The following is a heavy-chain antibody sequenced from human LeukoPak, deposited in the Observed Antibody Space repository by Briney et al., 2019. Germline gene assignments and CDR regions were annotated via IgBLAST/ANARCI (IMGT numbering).Heavy chain of an antibody. CDR2: IYYSGST. CDR1: GGSISNYY. V-gene: IGHV4-59*01. J-gene: IGHJ4*02. Sequence: SEILSLTCTVSGGSISNYYWSWIRQPPGKGLEWIGYIYYSGSTNYNPSLKSRVTISLDTSRTQFSLNLSSVTTADTAVYYCAKDGRGVRQGPFDSWGQGTLVTVSS. CDR3: AKDGRGVRQGPFDS. D-gene: IGHD2-8*01.